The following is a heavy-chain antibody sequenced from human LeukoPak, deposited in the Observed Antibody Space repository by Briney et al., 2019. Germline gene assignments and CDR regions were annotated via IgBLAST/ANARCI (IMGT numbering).Heavy chain of an antibody. CDR3: ARDQWELLAFQH. CDR1: GYTFTGYY. D-gene: IGHD1-26*01. CDR2: INPNSGAT. Sequence: GASVKVSCKASGYTFTGYYLHWVRQAPGQGLEWMGWINPNSGATNYAQRFQGRVTMTRDTSISTAYMELRSLRSDDTAVYYCARDQWELLAFQHWGQGTLVTVSS. J-gene: IGHJ1*01. V-gene: IGHV1-2*02.